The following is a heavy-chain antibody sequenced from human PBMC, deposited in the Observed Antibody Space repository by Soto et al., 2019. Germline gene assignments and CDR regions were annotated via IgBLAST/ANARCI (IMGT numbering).Heavy chain of an antibody. CDR1: GFTFSSYA. Sequence: GGSLRLSCAASGFTFSSYAMSWVRQAPGKGLEWVSAISGSGGSTYYADSVKGRFTISRDNSKSTLYLQMNSLRAEDTAVYYCAKEKSYYYDSSGPTLGDAFDIWGQGTMVTVSS. V-gene: IGHV3-23*01. J-gene: IGHJ3*02. D-gene: IGHD3-22*01. CDR3: AKEKSYYYDSSGPTLGDAFDI. CDR2: ISGSGGST.